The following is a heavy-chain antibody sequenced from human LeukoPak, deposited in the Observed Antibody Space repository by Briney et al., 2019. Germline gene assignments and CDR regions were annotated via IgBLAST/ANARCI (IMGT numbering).Heavy chain of an antibody. Sequence: GGSLRLSCAASGFTFSSYAMHWVRQAPGKGLEWVAVISYDGSNKYYADSVKGRFTISRDNSKNTLYLQMNSLRAEDTAVYYCARVYRRYFDYWGQGTLVTVSS. CDR1: GFTFSSYA. V-gene: IGHV3-30*04. CDR3: ARVYRRYFDY. J-gene: IGHJ4*02. D-gene: IGHD1-14*01. CDR2: ISYDGSNK.